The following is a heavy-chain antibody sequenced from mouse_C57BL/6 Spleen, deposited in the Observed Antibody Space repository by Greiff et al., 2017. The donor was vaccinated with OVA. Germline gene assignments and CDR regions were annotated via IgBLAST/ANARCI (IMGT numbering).Heavy chain of an antibody. CDR1: GYTFTDYY. Sequence: QVQLKESGAELVRPGASVKLSCKASGYTFTDYYINWVKQRPGQGLEWIARIYPGSGTTYYNEKFKGKATLTAEKSSSTAYMQLSSLTSEDSAVYFCASANWDDYYAMDYWGQGTSVTVSS. J-gene: IGHJ4*01. D-gene: IGHD4-1*01. CDR2: IYPGSGTT. V-gene: IGHV1-76*01. CDR3: ASANWDDYYAMDY.